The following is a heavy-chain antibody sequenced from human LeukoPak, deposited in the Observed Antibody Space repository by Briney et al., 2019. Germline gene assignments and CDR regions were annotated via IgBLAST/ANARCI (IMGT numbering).Heavy chain of an antibody. J-gene: IGHJ4*02. CDR2: ISHSGST. D-gene: IGHD3-22*01. CDR3: VTYYYGSSAPKRNY. V-gene: IGHV4-34*01. CDR1: GGSFSDYF. Sequence: SETQSLTCAVYGGSFSDYFWSWIRQPPGKGLEWIGEISHSGSTTYNPSLRSRVTISGDTSKKQFSLKLSSVTAADTAVYYCVTYYYGSSAPKRNYWGQGILVTVSS.